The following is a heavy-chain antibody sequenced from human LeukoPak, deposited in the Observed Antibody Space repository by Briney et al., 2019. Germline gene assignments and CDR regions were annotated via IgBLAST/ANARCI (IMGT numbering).Heavy chain of an antibody. CDR3: AKDFLKSITLIRGVRSWVGYFDS. J-gene: IGHJ4*02. V-gene: IGHV3-23*01. Sequence: GGSLRLSCAASGFTFSSYAMNWVRQAPGKGLEWVSDIRGSGGSTDYADSVKGRFTISRDNSKNTLYLQMNSLRVEDTAVYYCAKDFLKSITLIRGVRSWVGYFDSWGQGTLVTVSS. CDR1: GFTFSSYA. D-gene: IGHD3-10*01. CDR2: IRGSGGST.